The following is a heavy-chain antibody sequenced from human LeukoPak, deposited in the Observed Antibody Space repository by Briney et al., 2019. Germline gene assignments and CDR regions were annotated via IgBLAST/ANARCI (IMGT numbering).Heavy chain of an antibody. CDR3: AREAPYYYDSSGYYYLGDDAFDI. J-gene: IGHJ3*02. CDR1: GCTFSDYY. Sequence: GGTLRLSCAASGCTFSDYYMSWIRHAPGKGLEWVSYISSSGSTIYYADSVKGRFTISRDNAKNSLYLQMNSLRAEDTAVYYCAREAPYYYDSSGYYYLGDDAFDIWGQGTMVTVSS. D-gene: IGHD3-22*01. V-gene: IGHV3-11*04. CDR2: ISSSGSTI.